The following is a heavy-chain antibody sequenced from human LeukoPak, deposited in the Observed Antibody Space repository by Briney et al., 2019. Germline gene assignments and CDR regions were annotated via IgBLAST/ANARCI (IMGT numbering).Heavy chain of an antibody. J-gene: IGHJ4*02. CDR3: ARLDCSSTSCYSPSIDY. CDR1: GGSISSSSYY. D-gene: IGHD2-2*01. CDR2: IYYSGST. V-gene: IGHV4-39*01. Sequence: PSETLSLTCTVSGGSISSSSYYWGWIRQPPGTGLEWIGSIYYSGSTYYNPSLKSRVTISVDTSKNQFSLKLSSVTAADTAVYYCARLDCSSTSCYSPSIDYWGQGTLVTVSS.